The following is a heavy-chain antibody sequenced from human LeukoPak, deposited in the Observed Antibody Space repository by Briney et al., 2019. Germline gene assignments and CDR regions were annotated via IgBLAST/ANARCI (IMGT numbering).Heavy chain of an antibody. CDR2: ISAYNGNT. V-gene: IGHV1-18*01. CDR1: GYTFTSYG. D-gene: IGHD2-15*01. CDR3: ARGGYCSGGSCYSFWFDP. Sequence: VASVKVSCKASGYTFTSYGISWVRQAPGQGPEWMGWISAYNGNTNYAQKLQGRVTMTTDTSTSTAYMELRSLRSDDTAVYYCARGGYCSGGSCYSFWFDPWGQGTLVTVSS. J-gene: IGHJ5*02.